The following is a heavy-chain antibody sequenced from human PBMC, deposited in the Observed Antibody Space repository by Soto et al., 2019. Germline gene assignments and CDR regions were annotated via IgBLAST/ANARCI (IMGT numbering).Heavy chain of an antibody. D-gene: IGHD2-15*01. J-gene: IGHJ6*02. CDR3: ARDQHCSGGSCYGYYYYGMDV. CDR1: GYSFTSYW. CDR2: IYPGDSDT. V-gene: IGHV5-51*01. Sequence: LKISCKGSGYSFTSYWIGWVRQMPGKGLEWMGIIYPGDSDTRYSPSFQGQVTISADKSISTAYLQWSSLKASDTAMYYCARDQHCSGGSCYGYYYYGMDVWGQGTTVTVSS.